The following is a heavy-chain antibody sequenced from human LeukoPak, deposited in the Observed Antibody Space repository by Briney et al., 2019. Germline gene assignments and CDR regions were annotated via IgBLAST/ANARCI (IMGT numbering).Heavy chain of an antibody. V-gene: IGHV1-18*04. CDR1: GYTFTGYY. J-gene: IGHJ3*02. CDR2: ISGYNGNT. D-gene: IGHD3-3*01. CDR3: AREHVETSFDI. Sequence: ASVKVSCKASGYTFTGYYMHWVRQAPEQGLEWMGWISGYNGNTNYAQKLQGRITMTTDTSTSTAYMELRSLRSDDTAVYYCAREHVETSFDIWGQGTMVTVSS.